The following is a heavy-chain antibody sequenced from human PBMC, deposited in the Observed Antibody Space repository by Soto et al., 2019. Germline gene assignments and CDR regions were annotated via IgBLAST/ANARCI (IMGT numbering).Heavy chain of an antibody. CDR1: GYTFTSYA. Sequence: ASVKVSCKASGYTFTSYAMHWVRQAPGQRLEWMGWINAGNGNTKYSQKFQGRVTIARDTSASTAYMELSSLRSEDTAVYYCARGLNGYLHYFDYWGQGTPVTVSS. J-gene: IGHJ4*02. V-gene: IGHV1-3*01. CDR2: INAGNGNT. CDR3: ARGLNGYLHYFDY. D-gene: IGHD5-18*01.